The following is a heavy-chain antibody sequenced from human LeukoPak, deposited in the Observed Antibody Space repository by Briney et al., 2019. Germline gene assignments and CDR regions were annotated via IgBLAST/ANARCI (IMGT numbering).Heavy chain of an antibody. Sequence: LETLSLTCSVSGGSLSSYYWSWIRQTPGKGLEWIGHIYYSGSTSYNPSLRSRVTISVDTSKNQFSLKLNSVTAADTAIYYCARTYSNYWGQGTLVTVSS. CDR1: GGSLSSYY. J-gene: IGHJ4*02. CDR2: IYYSGST. CDR3: ARTYSNY. D-gene: IGHD2-21*01. V-gene: IGHV4-59*08.